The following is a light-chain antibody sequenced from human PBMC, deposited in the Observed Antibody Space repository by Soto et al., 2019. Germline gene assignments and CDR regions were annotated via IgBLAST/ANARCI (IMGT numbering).Light chain of an antibody. CDR2: GAS. Sequence: EIVMTQSPGTLSLSPGERATLSCRASQSVSSNYLAWYQQKFGQAPRLLIYGASSRATGIPERFSGSGSGTDFTLTISRLEPEDFAVYYCQQYGDSPRTFGQGTKVEIK. CDR1: QSVSSNY. CDR3: QQYGDSPRT. V-gene: IGKV3-20*01. J-gene: IGKJ1*01.